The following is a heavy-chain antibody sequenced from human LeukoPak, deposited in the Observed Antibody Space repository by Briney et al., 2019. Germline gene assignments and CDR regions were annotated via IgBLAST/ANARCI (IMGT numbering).Heavy chain of an antibody. D-gene: IGHD2-21*01. Sequence: GGSLRLSCAASGFTFNALAMNRVRQAPWKGLECVSGISNSSDGTFYADAVKGRLTISRENDNNKLYLQMNSLRADDTAIYYCVKRGGGRHKGPLWTWGQGTLVTVSS. V-gene: IGHV3-23*01. CDR2: ISNSSDGT. CDR1: GFTFNALA. J-gene: IGHJ5*02. CDR3: VKRGGGRHKGPLWT.